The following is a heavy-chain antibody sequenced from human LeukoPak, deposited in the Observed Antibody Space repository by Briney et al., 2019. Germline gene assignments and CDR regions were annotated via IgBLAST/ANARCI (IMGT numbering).Heavy chain of an antibody. D-gene: IGHD3-3*01. J-gene: IGHJ4*02. V-gene: IGHV3-23*01. CDR1: GVTFSSYA. Sequence: GGSLRLSCAASGVTFSSYAMSWVRQAPGKGLEWVSAISGSGGSTYYADSVKGRFTISRDNSKNTLYLQMNSLRAEDTAVYYCAKDGSDYDFWSGYYPINYFDYWGQGTLVTVSS. CDR3: AKDGSDYDFWSGYYPINYFDY. CDR2: ISGSGGST.